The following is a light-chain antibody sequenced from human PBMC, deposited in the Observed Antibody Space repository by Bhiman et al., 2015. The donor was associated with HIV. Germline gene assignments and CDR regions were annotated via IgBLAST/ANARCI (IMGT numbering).Light chain of an antibody. CDR2: QDS. CDR3: QAWDSSTSYYV. J-gene: IGLJ1*01. V-gene: IGLV3-1*01. Sequence: SYELTQPPSVSVSPGQTASITCSGDKLGDKYACWYQQKTGQSPVLVIYQDSKRPSGIPERFSGSNSGNTATLTISGTQAMDEADYYCQAWDSSTSYYVFGTGTKVTVL. CDR1: KLGDKY.